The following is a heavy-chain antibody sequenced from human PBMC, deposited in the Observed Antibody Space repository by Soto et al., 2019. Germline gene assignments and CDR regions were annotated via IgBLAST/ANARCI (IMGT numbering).Heavy chain of an antibody. V-gene: IGHV6-1*01. Sequence: QTLSLTCAISGDSVSSNSAAWNRIRQSPSRGLEWLGRTYYRSKWYNDYAVSVKSRITINPDTSKNQFSLQLNSVTPEDTAVYYCARDPGYGDYGQYYYYYGMDVWGQGTTVTVSS. CDR2: TYYRSKWYN. D-gene: IGHD4-17*01. CDR1: GDSVSSNSAA. CDR3: ARDPGYGDYGQYYYYYGMDV. J-gene: IGHJ6*02.